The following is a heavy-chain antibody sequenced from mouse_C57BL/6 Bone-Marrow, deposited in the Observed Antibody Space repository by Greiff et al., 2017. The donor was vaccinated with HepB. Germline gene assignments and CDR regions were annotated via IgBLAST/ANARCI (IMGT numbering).Heavy chain of an antibody. J-gene: IGHJ3*01. CDR2: ISYDGSN. D-gene: IGHD1-1*01. Sequence: EVKLQESGPGLVKPSQSLSLTCSVTGYSITSGYYWNWIRQFPGNKLEWMGYISYDGSNNYNPSLKNRISITRDTSKNQFFLKLNSVTTEDTATYYCARGDYGSRTWFAYWGQGTLVTVSA. CDR1: GYSITSGYY. CDR3: ARGDYGSRTWFAY. V-gene: IGHV3-6*01.